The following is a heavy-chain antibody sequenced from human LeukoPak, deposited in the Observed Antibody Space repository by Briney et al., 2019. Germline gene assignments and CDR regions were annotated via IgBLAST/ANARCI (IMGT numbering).Heavy chain of an antibody. J-gene: IGHJ4*02. D-gene: IGHD4-17*01. Sequence: PGGSLRLSCAAPGFTFSSYWMSWVRQAPGKGLEWVANIKQDGSEKYYVDSVKGRFTISRDNAKNSLYLQMNSLRAEDTAVYYCASSAPKIYGVHTIDYWGQGTLVTVSS. CDR1: GFTFSSYW. V-gene: IGHV3-7*01. CDR3: ASSAPKIYGVHTIDY. CDR2: IKQDGSEK.